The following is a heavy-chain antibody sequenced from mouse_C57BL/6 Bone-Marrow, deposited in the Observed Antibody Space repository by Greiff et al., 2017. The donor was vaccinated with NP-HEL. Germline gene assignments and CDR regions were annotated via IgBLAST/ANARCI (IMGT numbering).Heavy chain of an antibody. CDR2: IDPSDSET. CDR1: GYTFTSYW. V-gene: IGHV1-52*01. CDR3: ARFTTVVAYDLDY. Sequence: QVQLQQPGAELVRPGSSVKLSCKASGYTFTSYWMHWVKQRPIQGLEWIGNIDPSDSETHYNQKFKDKATLTVDKSSSTAYMQLSSLTSEDSAVYYCARFTTVVAYDLDYWGQGTTLTVSS. D-gene: IGHD1-1*01. J-gene: IGHJ2*01.